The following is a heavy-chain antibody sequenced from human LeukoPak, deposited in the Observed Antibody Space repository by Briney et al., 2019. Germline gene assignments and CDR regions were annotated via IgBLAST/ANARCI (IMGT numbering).Heavy chain of an antibody. CDR2: ITGNHGPT. V-gene: IGHV3-23*01. CDR1: GFTFRSFA. CDR3: TKDPNGDYVGAFDP. D-gene: IGHD4-17*01. J-gene: IGHJ5*02. Sequence: GGSLRLSCAASGFTFRSFAMTRVRQAPGKGLEWVASITGNHGPTYNTDSVKDRFTISRDNSQNTLYLQMDSLRAEDTAVYYCTKDPNGDYVGAFDPWGQGTLVTVSS.